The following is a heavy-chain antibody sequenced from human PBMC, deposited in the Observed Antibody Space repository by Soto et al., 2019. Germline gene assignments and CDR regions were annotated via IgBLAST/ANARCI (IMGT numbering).Heavy chain of an antibody. CDR1: GGTFSSYA. Sequence: VKVSCKASGGTFSSYAISWVRQAPGQGLEWMGGIIPIYGTANYAQKFQGRVTITADESTRTAYMELSSMRSEDTAVYYCEXMXXVGXXDYYYGMDVWCQGITVXVS. CDR2: IIPIYGTA. J-gene: IGHJ6*02. V-gene: IGHV1-69*13. CDR3: EXMXXVGXXDYYYGMDV. D-gene: IGHD2-15*01.